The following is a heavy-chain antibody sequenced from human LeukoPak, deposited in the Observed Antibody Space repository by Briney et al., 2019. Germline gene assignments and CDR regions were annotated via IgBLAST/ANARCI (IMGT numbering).Heavy chain of an antibody. D-gene: IGHD3-22*01. V-gene: IGHV4-38-2*02. CDR1: DGSISSYY. CDR3: ARAYYYDSSGYYYTGYYFDY. Sequence: SETLSLTCTVSDGSISSYYWGWIRQPPGKGLEWIGSIYHSGSTYYNPSLKSRVTISVDTSKNQFSLKLSSVTAADTAVYYCARAYYYDSSGYYYTGYYFDYWGQGTLVTVSS. J-gene: IGHJ4*02. CDR2: IYHSGST.